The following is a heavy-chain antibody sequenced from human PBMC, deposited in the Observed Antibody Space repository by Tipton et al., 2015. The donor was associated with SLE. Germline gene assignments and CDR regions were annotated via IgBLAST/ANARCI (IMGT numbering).Heavy chain of an antibody. D-gene: IGHD3-16*01. CDR1: GGSLTNYY. CDR2: IRYSGSA. CDR3: ARGGGSSNFDPPGY. Sequence: PGLVKPSETLSLTCTVSGGSLTNYYWNWIRQPPGKGLEWLGYIRYSGSAYYRPSLKSRVTMSVDTAKNQFSLKLTSVTAADTAVYYCARGGGSSNFDPPGYWGQGTLVTVSS. V-gene: IGHV4-59*01. J-gene: IGHJ4*02.